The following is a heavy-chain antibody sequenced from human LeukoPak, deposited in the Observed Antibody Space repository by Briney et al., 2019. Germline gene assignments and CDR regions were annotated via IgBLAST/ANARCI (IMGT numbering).Heavy chain of an antibody. V-gene: IGHV1-8*01. Sequence: GASVKVSCKASGYTFTSYDINWVRQATGQGLEWMGWMNPNSGNTGYAQKFQGRVTMTRNTFISTAYMELSSLRSEDTAVYYCARELGAAAGTTWFDPWGQGTLVTVSS. CDR1: GYTFTSYD. CDR3: ARELGAAAGTTWFDP. D-gene: IGHD6-13*01. J-gene: IGHJ5*02. CDR2: MNPNSGNT.